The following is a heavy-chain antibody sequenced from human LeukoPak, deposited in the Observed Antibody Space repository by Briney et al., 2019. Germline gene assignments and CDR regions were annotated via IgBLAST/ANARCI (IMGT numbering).Heavy chain of an antibody. CDR1: GFTFSSYA. CDR2: ISYDGSNK. CDR3: AKDGGDPESLDY. D-gene: IGHD2-21*02. Sequence: PGGSLRLSCAASGFTFSSYAMHWVRQAPGKGLEWVAVISYDGSNKYYADSVKGQFTISRDNSKNTLYLQMDSLRAEDTAVYYCAKDGGDPESLDYWGQGTLVTVSS. J-gene: IGHJ4*02. V-gene: IGHV3-30*04.